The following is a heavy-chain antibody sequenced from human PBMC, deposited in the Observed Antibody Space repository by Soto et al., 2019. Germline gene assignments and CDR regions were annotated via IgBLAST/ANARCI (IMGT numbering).Heavy chain of an antibody. V-gene: IGHV1-8*01. D-gene: IGHD1-26*01. CDR3: ARFVRHQLPTIDY. Sequence: ASVKVSCKASGYTFTDYDINWVRQATGQGLEWMGWMNPSSGYTGYAQKFQGRVTMTWDTSISTAYMELSSLTSADTAVYYCARFVRHQLPTIDYWGQGALVTVSS. CDR1: GYTFTDYD. J-gene: IGHJ4*02. CDR2: MNPSSGYT.